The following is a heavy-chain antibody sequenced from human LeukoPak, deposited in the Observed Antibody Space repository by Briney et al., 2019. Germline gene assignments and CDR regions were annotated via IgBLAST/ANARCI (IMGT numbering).Heavy chain of an antibody. CDR3: ARDLGPEGVQPFDY. V-gene: IGHV3-30*04. CDR1: GFDLNNYA. J-gene: IGHJ4*02. Sequence: GGSLRLSCAASGFDLNNYAMHWVRQAPGKGLEWVALISDDGSNTAFADSVKGRFTFSRDNSKNTLYLQMHNLRVEDTAVYYCARDLGPEGVQPFDYWGQGTLVTVSS. CDR2: ISDDGSNT. D-gene: IGHD6-13*01.